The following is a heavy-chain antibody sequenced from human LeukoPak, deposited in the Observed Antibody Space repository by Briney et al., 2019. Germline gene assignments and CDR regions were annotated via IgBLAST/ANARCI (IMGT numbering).Heavy chain of an antibody. CDR3: ARVDTAMATAFDY. CDR2: IYHSGST. Sequence: PSETLSLTCAVSGGSISSSNWWSWVRQPPGKGLEWIGEIYHSGSTNYNPSLKSRVTISVDKSKNQFSLKLSSVTAADTAVYYCARVDTAMATAFDYWGQGTLVTVSS. CDR1: GGSISSSNW. J-gene: IGHJ4*02. D-gene: IGHD5-18*01. V-gene: IGHV4-4*02.